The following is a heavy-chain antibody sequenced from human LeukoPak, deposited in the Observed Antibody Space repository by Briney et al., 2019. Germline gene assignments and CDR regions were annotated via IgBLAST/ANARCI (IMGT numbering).Heavy chain of an antibody. CDR1: GVSISIYY. Sequence: SETLSLTCTVSGVSISIYYWSWVRQPPGKGLEWIGYIYNSGSTIYNPSLKSRATISADTSKNQFSLQLSSVTAADTAVYYCVRDRELNYWGQGTLVTVSS. D-gene: IGHD1-7*01. J-gene: IGHJ4*02. CDR3: VRDRELNY. V-gene: IGHV4-59*01. CDR2: IYNSGST.